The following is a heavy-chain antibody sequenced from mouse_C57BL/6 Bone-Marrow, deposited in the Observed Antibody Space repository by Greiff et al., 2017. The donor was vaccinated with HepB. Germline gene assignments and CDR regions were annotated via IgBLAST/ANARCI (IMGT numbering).Heavy chain of an antibody. CDR3: ARRDYGNHYYAMDY. CDR2: IYPRSGNT. CDR1: GYTFTSYG. J-gene: IGHJ4*01. V-gene: IGHV1-81*01. D-gene: IGHD2-1*01. Sequence: QVQLKQSGAELARPGASVKLSCKASGYTFTSYGISWVKQRTGQGLEWIGEIYPRSGNTYYNEKFKGQATLTADKSSSTAYMELRSLTSEDSAVYFCARRDYGNHYYAMDYWGQGTSVTVSS.